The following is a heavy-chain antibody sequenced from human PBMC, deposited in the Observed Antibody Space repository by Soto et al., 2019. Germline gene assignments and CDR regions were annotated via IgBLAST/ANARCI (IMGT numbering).Heavy chain of an antibody. Sequence: QVQLVQSGTEIKKPGASVKVSCEASGDTFTGYYVHWVRQAPGQGLEWMGWISPHGGGAKYAQNFQGRVTLATETSQNTAYMEMTRLGSDDTAVYFCAGGDSGGNPPMSWGQGTLVTASS. CDR1: GDTFTGYY. CDR3: AGGDSGGNPPMS. J-gene: IGHJ4*02. V-gene: IGHV1-2*02. CDR2: ISPHGGGA. D-gene: IGHD6-25*01.